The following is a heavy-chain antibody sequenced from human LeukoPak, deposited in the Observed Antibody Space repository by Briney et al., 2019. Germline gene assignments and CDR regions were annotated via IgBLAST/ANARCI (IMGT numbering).Heavy chain of an antibody. J-gene: IGHJ4*02. Sequence: PGGSLRLSCAASGFTFSSYVMSWVRQAPGKGLEWVANIKQDGSEKYYVDSVKGRFTISRDNAKNSLYLQMNSLRAEDTAMYYCARDSAGNDYWGQGTLVTVSS. CDR2: IKQDGSEK. CDR1: GFTFSSYV. CDR3: ARDSAGNDY. D-gene: IGHD6-13*01. V-gene: IGHV3-7*01.